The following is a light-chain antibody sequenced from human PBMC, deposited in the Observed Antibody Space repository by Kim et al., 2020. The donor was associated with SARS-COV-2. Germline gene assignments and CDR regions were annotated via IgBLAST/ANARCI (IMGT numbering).Light chain of an antibody. CDR1: QSVRSNY. J-gene: IGKJ1*01. CDR2: AAF. CDR3: QLYDVSPGWT. V-gene: IGKV3-20*01. Sequence: DIVLTQSPGTLSLSPGARAALSCRASQSVRSNYVAWYQQRPGQAPRLLIYAAFTRATGVPDRFSGSGSGTDFTLTISRLEREDFAVYYCQLYDVSPGWTFGQGTKLEI.